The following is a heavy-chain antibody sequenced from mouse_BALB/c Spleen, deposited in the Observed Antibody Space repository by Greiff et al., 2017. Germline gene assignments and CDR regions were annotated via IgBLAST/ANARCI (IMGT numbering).Heavy chain of an antibody. CDR3: ARDGRKYIDY. CDR1: GYTFTSYW. Sequence: VQLQQPGAELVKPGASVKLSCKASGYTFTSYWMHWVKQRPGQGLEWIGEINPSNGRTNYNEKFKSKATLTVDKSSSTAYMQLSSLTSEDSAVYYCARDGRKYIDYCGEDTTLTVSS. J-gene: IGHJ2*01. D-gene: IGHD2-3*01. CDR2: INPSNGRT. V-gene: IGHV1S81*02.